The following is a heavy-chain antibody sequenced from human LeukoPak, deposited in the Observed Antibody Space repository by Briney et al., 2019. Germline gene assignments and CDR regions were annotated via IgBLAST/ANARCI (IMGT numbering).Heavy chain of an antibody. CDR1: GFTFSNAW. CDR3: TTVTDGGSDF. J-gene: IGHJ4*02. V-gene: IGHV3-15*01. CDR2: IKSKINDGAA. D-gene: IGHD2-8*01. Sequence: GGSLRLSCAASGFTFSNAWMSWVRQAPGKGLEWVGRIKSKINDGAADYAAPVKGRFTISRDDLKNTLYLQTNSLKTEDTAVYYCTTVTDGGSDFWGQGTLVTVSS.